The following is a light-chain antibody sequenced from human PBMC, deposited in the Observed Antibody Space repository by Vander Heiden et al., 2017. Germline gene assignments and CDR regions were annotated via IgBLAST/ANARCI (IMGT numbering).Light chain of an antibody. Sequence: EIVLTKPPGPLSLSPGESANLSCRASQSVTNNYLASYQQKPGQSPRLLIYGASTRATGIPDRFSGSGSWTYFSLTISRLEPEDFAVYYCQQYGSSPTWTFGQGTKVEIK. CDR1: QSVTNNY. CDR3: QQYGSSPTWT. J-gene: IGKJ1*01. CDR2: GAS. V-gene: IGKV3-20*01.